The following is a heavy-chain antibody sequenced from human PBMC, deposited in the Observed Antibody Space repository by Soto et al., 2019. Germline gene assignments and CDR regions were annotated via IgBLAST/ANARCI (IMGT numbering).Heavy chain of an antibody. CDR2: LSGDGSVA. J-gene: IGHJ5*02. D-gene: IGHD3-3*02. CDR1: GFTFSISW. CDR3: ARTLGMSSSS. Sequence: GGSLRLSCAASGFTFSISWMHWVRQAPGKGLVWVSRLSGDGSVATYADSAKGRFTISRDNTKNKLYLQMNSLRAEDTAIYYCARTLGMSSSSWGQGTLVTVSS. V-gene: IGHV3-74*01.